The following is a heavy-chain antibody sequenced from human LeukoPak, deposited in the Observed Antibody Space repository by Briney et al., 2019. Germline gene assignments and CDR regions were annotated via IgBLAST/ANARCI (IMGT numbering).Heavy chain of an antibody. CDR2: IKQDGSEK. J-gene: IGHJ4*02. CDR1: GFTFSSYW. CDR3: AKDLGSYYYDSSGYWSPDY. Sequence: GGSLRLSCAASGFTFSSYWMSWVRQAPGKGLEWVANIKQDGSEKYYVDSVKGRFTISRDNSKNTLYLQMNSLRAEDTAVYYCAKDLGSYYYDSSGYWSPDYWGQGTLVAVSS. V-gene: IGHV3-7*05. D-gene: IGHD3-22*01.